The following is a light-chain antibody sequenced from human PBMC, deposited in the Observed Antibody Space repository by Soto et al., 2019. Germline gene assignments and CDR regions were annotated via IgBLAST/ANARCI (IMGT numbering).Light chain of an antibody. CDR1: SSDVGGYNY. J-gene: IGLJ2*01. V-gene: IGLV2-8*01. CDR2: EVT. Sequence: QSALTQPPSASGSLGQSVTISCTGTSSDVGGYNYVSWHQQHPGKAPKVMIYEVTKRPPGVPDRFSGSKSGNTASLTVSGLQADDEADYYCSSFAGGGNPVLLGGGTTVTVL. CDR3: SSFAGGGNPVL.